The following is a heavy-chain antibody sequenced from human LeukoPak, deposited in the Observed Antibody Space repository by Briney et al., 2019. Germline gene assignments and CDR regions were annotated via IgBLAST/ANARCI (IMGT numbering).Heavy chain of an antibody. V-gene: IGHV4-59*01. J-gene: IGHJ3*02. CDR3: AREGCSSTSCYRYAFDI. D-gene: IGHD2-2*01. CDR1: GGSISSYY. CDR2: IYYSGST. Sequence: SETLSLTCTVSGGSISSYYWSWIRQPPGKGLEWIGYIYYSGSTNYNPSLKSRVTISVDTSKSQFSLKLSSVTAADTAVYYCAREGCSSTSCYRYAFDIWGQGTMVTVSS.